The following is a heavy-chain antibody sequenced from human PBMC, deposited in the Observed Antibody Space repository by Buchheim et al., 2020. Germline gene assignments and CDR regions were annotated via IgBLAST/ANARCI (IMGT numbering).Heavy chain of an antibody. V-gene: IGHV4-34*01. Sequence: QVQLQQWGAGLWKPSETLSLTCAVYGGSFSGYFWIGEINHSGSTNYNPSLKSRVTISVDTSRNQFSLKLSSVTAADTAGYFCARGPPLIYYEGSGYYYFDSWGQGTL. CDR2: INHSGST. CDR3: ARGPPLIYYEGSGYYYFDS. D-gene: IGHD3-22*01. J-gene: IGHJ4*02. CDR1: GGSFSGYF.